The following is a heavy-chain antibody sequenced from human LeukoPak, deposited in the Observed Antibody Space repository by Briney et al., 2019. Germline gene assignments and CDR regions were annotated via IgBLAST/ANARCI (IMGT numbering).Heavy chain of an antibody. D-gene: IGHD3-10*01. J-gene: IGHJ4*02. Sequence: GGSLRLSCAASGFTFSSYAMSWVRQAPGKGLEWVSAISGSGGSTYYADSVKGRFTISRDNSKNTLYLQMNSLRAEDTAVYYCAKGGARYGSGSYYFDYWGQGTLVTVSS. CDR1: GFTFSSYA. V-gene: IGHV3-23*01. CDR3: AKGGARYGSGSYYFDY. CDR2: ISGSGGST.